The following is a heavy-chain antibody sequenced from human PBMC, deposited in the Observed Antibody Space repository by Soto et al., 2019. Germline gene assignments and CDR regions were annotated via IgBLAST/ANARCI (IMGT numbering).Heavy chain of an antibody. V-gene: IGHV3-15*07. CDR3: TTASGFDLGFDF. D-gene: IGHD5-12*01. CDR2: VESKADGGTV. CDR1: GFPVSNVG. J-gene: IGHJ4*02. Sequence: EVQLVESGGGLVKPGGSLRLSCAVSGFPVSNVGMNWVRQAPGKGLKWVGHVESKADGGTVKYAAPVKGRFTISRDDSTNILFLQMSRLQSEDTALYYCTTASGFDLGFDFWCQGALVTVSS.